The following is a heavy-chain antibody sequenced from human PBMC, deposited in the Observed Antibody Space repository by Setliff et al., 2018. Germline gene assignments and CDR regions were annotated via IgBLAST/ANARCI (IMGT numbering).Heavy chain of an antibody. J-gene: IGHJ2*01. V-gene: IGHV4-39*07. CDR2: INYYGSIFDDGTTYST. CDR1: GGSISNSTFY. Sequence: KTSETLSLTCTVSGGSISNSTFYWGWIRQPPGKGLEWIGSINYYGSIFDDGTTYSTYYNPSLKSRATISIDTSKSQFSLKLSSMTAADTALYYCARNPDFLQYSFDLWGRGTLVTVLL. D-gene: IGHD5-12*01. CDR3: ARNPDFLQYSFDL.